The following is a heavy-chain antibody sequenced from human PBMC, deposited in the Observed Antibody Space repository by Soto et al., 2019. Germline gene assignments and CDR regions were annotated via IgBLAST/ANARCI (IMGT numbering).Heavy chain of an antibody. J-gene: IGHJ3*02. CDR1: DGSFSVYY. CDR3: AKDSTRRGACVI. D-gene: IGHD4-4*01. V-gene: IGHV4-34*01. CDR2: INHSGST. Sequence: SETQSLTCAIYDGSFSVYYWIWIRQSPGEGLEWIGEINHSGSTNYNPSLKSRVTMSVDASKNQFSLKLSSVTAADTAVYYCAKDSTRRGACVIWDQGTTFTVS.